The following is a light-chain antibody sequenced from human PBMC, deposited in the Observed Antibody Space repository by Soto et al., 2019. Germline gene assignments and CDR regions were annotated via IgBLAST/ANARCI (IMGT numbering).Light chain of an antibody. CDR3: QQYNRWPLT. CDR2: ETS. Sequence: EIVMTQSPATLSVSPGERATLSCRASRSISTNLAWYQQKPGQTPRLLIYETSTRATGIPASFSGSGSGTDFTLTISSLQSEDFAVYYCQQYNRWPLTFGGGTEVEIK. V-gene: IGKV3-15*01. J-gene: IGKJ4*01. CDR1: RSISTN.